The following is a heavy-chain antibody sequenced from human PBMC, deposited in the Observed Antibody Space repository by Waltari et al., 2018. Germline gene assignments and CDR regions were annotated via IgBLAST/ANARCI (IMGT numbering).Heavy chain of an antibody. CDR1: GRAISSYS. CDR2: IYTRWST. D-gene: IGHD6-13*01. Sequence: QLQLKESGPRLVEPSDTVALPCTVAGRAISSYSWNRSRPPAWKGLEWIGRIYTRWSTNYNPSLKSRVTMSVDTSKNQFSLKLSSVTAADTAVYYCAREAPIAAGFDPWSQGTLVTVSS. J-gene: IGHJ5*02. V-gene: IGHV4-4*07. CDR3: AREAPIAAGFDP.